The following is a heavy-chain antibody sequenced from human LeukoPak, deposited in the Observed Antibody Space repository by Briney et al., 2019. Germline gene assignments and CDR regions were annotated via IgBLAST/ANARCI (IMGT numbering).Heavy chain of an antibody. CDR2: IYPGDSDP. J-gene: IGHJ5*02. CDR1: GYTFTNNW. D-gene: IGHD2/OR15-2a*01. V-gene: IGHV5-51*01. CDR3: ARHPYSTDCTTSACYRWFDP. Sequence: GESLRISCKGSGYTFTNNWIGWVRQTPGKGLEWMGIIYPGDSDPRYSPAFEGQVTIPVDNSITTAYLQWSSLEASDTAMYYCARHPYSTDCTTSACYRWFDPWGQGTLVTVSS.